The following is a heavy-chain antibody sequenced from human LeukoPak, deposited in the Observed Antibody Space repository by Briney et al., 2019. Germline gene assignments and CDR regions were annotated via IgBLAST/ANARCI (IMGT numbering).Heavy chain of an antibody. Sequence: GESLQISCQGSGYSFTSYWIGWVRQMPGKGLEWMGIIYPGDSDTRYSPSFQGQVTISADKSISTAFLQWSSLKASDTAMYYCARQWSATGETDYWGQGTLVTVSS. CDR2: IYPGDSDT. CDR1: GYSFTSYW. D-gene: IGHD3-16*01. J-gene: IGHJ4*02. V-gene: IGHV5-51*01. CDR3: ARQWSATGETDY.